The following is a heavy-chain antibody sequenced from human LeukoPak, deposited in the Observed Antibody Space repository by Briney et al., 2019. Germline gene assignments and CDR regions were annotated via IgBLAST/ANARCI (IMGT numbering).Heavy chain of an antibody. CDR1: GFTFRDSY. CDR3: ANLGRSNFDASGYYLYY. D-gene: IGHD3-22*01. CDR2: ITSSSSST. Sequence: PGGSLRLSCAAPGFTFRDSYMSWIRQAPGKGLEWVSYITSSSSSTYYAASVKGRFTISRDNSKSTLFLQMASLRAEDTATYYCANLGRSNFDASGYYLYYCGQGTLVTVSP. V-gene: IGHV3-11*03. J-gene: IGHJ4*02.